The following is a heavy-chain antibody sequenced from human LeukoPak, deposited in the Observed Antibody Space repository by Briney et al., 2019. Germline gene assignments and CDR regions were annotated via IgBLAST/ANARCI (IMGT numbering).Heavy chain of an antibody. Sequence: GGSLRLSCAASGFTFSSYGMHWVRQAPGKGLEWVAVISYDGSNKYYADSVKGRFTISRDNSKNTLYLQMNSLRAEDTAVYYYAKDWSSWGFDYWGQGTLVTVSS. J-gene: IGHJ4*02. CDR3: AKDWSSWGFDY. CDR2: ISYDGSNK. CDR1: GFTFSSYG. V-gene: IGHV3-30*18. D-gene: IGHD6-13*01.